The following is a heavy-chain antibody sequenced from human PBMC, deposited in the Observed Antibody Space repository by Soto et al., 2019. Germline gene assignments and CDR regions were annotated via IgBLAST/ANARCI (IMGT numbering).Heavy chain of an antibody. V-gene: IGHV4-30-4*01. CDR2: IYYSGST. D-gene: IGHD4-4*01. CDR1: GGSISSGDYY. CDR3: ARQMTTPPASPYFDY. J-gene: IGHJ4*02. Sequence: SETLSLTCTFSGGSISSGDYYWSWIRQPPGKGLECIGYIYYSGSTYYNPSIKSRVTISVDTSKNHFSLKLSSVTAADTAVYYCARQMTTPPASPYFDYWGQGTLLTVSS.